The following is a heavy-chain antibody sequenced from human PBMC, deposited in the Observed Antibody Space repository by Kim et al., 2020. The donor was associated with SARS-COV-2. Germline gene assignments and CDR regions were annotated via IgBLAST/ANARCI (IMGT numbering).Heavy chain of an antibody. V-gene: IGHV3-33*01. D-gene: IGHD2-2*01. J-gene: IGHJ4*02. CDR2: IWYDGSKK. Sequence: GGSLRLSCAASGFTFSTYGMHWVRQAPGKGLEWVAVIWYDGSKKYYADSVKGRFTISRDNSKNTLYLQMNSLRAEDTAVYYCARDTPRSTSSLLDYWGQG. CDR1: GFTFSTYG. CDR3: ARDTPRSTSSLLDY.